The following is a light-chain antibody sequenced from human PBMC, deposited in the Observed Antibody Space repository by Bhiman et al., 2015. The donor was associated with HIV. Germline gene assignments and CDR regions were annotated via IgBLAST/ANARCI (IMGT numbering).Light chain of an antibody. Sequence: QSALTQPASVSGSPGQSVTISCTGTSSDVGVFNYVSWYQQHPGKAPQLIIYDVSLRPSGISNRFSGSKSGNTASLTISGLQAEDEADYYCTSYTVSASFVFGGATKVTVL. CDR2: DVS. CDR1: SSDVGVFNY. V-gene: IGLV2-14*03. J-gene: IGLJ1*01. CDR3: TSYTVSASFV.